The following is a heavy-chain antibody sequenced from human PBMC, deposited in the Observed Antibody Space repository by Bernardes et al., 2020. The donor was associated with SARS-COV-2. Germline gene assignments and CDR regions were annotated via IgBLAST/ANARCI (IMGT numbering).Heavy chain of an antibody. CDR2: FDPEDGET. Sequence: ASVKVSCKVSGYTLTELSMHWVRQAPGKGLEWMGGFDPEDGETIYAQKFQGRVTMTGDTSTDTAYMELSSLRSEDTAVYYCATVPPFISGWYLSVHPNWFDPWGQGTLVTVSS. V-gene: IGHV1-24*01. CDR3: ATVPPFISGWYLSVHPNWFDP. J-gene: IGHJ5*02. CDR1: GYTLTELS. D-gene: IGHD6-19*01.